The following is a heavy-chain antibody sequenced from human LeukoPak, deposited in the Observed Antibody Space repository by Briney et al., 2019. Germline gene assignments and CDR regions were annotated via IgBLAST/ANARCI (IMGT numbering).Heavy chain of an antibody. Sequence: SVKVSCKASGYTFTGYYMHWVRQAPGQGLEWMGWINPILGIANYAQKFQGRVTITADKSTSTAYMELSSLRSEDTAVYYCARGGAWIQLWLHWGQGTLVTVSS. V-gene: IGHV1-69*10. CDR2: INPILGIA. D-gene: IGHD5-18*01. J-gene: IGHJ4*02. CDR3: ARGGAWIQLWLH. CDR1: GYTFTGYY.